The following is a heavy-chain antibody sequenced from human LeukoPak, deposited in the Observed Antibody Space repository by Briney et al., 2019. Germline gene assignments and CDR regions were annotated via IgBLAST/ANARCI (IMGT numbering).Heavy chain of an antibody. V-gene: IGHV3-7*01. CDR3: ARLGPVTKDHYCDY. D-gene: IGHD4-17*01. CDR1: GFSFTTYW. J-gene: IGHJ4*02. CDR2: INQDESSQ. Sequence: QPGGSLRLSCAASGFSFTTYWMGWVRQAPGKGLEWVANINQDESSQYYVDAVRGRFTIPRDNAKNSLNLQMNSLRGEDTAVYFCARLGPVTKDHYCDYWGQGTLVTVSS.